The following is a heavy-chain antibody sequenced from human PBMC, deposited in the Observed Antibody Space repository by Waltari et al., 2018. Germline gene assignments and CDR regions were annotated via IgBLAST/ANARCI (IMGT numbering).Heavy chain of an antibody. D-gene: IGHD2-8*01. Sequence: QVQLAQSGPEVKKPGASVTIFCKASGYAFSSYYMHWARQAPGRGLGWLGRVSPTGATTTAQDFQGRVSMTCEMSTNTFDIEISGLDSQDTAVYYCARDRKKEFIAILMDHWGQGTPVTVSS. V-gene: IGHV1-46*01. CDR1: GYAFSSYY. CDR3: ARDRKKEFIAILMDH. CDR2: VSPTGATT. J-gene: IGHJ4*02.